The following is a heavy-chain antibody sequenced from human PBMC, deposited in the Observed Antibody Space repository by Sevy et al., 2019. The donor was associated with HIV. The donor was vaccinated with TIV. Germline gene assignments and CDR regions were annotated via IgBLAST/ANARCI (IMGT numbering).Heavy chain of an antibody. V-gene: IGHV1-69*13. Sequence: ASVKVSCKASGGTFSNYGINWVRQAPGQGLEWMGGIIPIFGTAKYEQKFQARAKITADESVNTAYMELRGLRSEDTATYYCARVYDGSGDYYFLYWGQGTRVTVSS. CDR1: GGTFSNYG. CDR3: ARVYDGSGDYYFLY. J-gene: IGHJ4*02. D-gene: IGHD3-22*01. CDR2: IIPIFGTA.